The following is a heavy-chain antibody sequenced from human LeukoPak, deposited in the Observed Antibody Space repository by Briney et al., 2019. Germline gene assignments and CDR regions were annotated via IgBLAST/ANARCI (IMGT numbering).Heavy chain of an antibody. CDR1: GFTFSSYA. Sequence: GGSLRLSCAASGFTFSSYAMSWVRQAPGQGLEWVSAISGSGGSTYYADSVKGRFTISRDNSKNTLYLQMNSLRAEDTAVYYCAKAYYDILTGYFDYWGQGTLVTVSS. CDR3: AKAYYDILTGYFDY. V-gene: IGHV3-23*01. D-gene: IGHD3-9*01. CDR2: ISGSGGST. J-gene: IGHJ4*02.